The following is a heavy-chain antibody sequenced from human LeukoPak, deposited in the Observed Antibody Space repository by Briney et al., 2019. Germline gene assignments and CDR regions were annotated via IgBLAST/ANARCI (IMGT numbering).Heavy chain of an antibody. J-gene: IGHJ5*02. D-gene: IGHD2-15*01. Sequence: SETLSLTCTVSGGSISSYYWSWIRQPPGKGLEWIGYIYYSGSTNYDPSLKSRVTISVDTSKNQFSLKLRSVTAADTAVYYCARPRRPGYCSGGSCYSGNSGNWFDPWGQGTLVTVSS. CDR3: ARPRRPGYCSGGSCYSGNSGNWFDP. V-gene: IGHV4-59*01. CDR1: GGSISSYY. CDR2: IYYSGST.